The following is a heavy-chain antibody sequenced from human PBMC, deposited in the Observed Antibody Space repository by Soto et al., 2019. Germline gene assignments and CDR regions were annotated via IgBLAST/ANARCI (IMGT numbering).Heavy chain of an antibody. D-gene: IGHD3-10*01. CDR1: GGSIITGTYY. J-gene: IGHJ1*01. CDR2: ISHSGST. V-gene: IGHV4-39*07. CDR3: VRGVLS. Sequence: SETLSLTCTVSGGSIITGTYYWGWIRQPPGKGLEWIGTISHSGSTYYNPSLKSRVSISVDTSKNQFSLKLSSLTAADTAVYFCVRGVLSWRQGTLVPVSS.